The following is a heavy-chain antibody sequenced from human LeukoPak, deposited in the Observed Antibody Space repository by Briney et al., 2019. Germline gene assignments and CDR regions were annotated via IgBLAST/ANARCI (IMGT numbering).Heavy chain of an antibody. D-gene: IGHD7-27*01. CDR1: GFTFSSYA. J-gene: IGHJ4*02. V-gene: IGHV3-30*04. CDR2: ISYDGSNK. Sequence: GRALRLSCAASGFTFSSYATHWVRQAPGKGLEWVAVISYDGSNKYYADSVKGRFTISRDNSKNTLYLQMNSLRAEDTAVYYCARSAWGRSAPFDYWGQGTLVTVSS. CDR3: ARSAWGRSAPFDY.